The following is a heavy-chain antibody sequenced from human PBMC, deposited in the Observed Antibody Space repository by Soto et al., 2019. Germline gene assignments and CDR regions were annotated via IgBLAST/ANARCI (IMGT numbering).Heavy chain of an antibody. J-gene: IGHJ6*02. CDR2: IWYDGSNK. Sequence: PGGSLRLSCAASGFTFSSYGMHWVRQAPGKGLEWVAVIWYDGSNKYYADSVKGRFTISRDNSKNTLYLQMNSLRAEDTAVYYCARDIAPTEYASSGYYPPGMDVWGQGTTVTVSS. CDR3: ARDIAPTEYASSGYYPPGMDV. CDR1: GFTFSSYG. D-gene: IGHD3-22*01. V-gene: IGHV3-33*01.